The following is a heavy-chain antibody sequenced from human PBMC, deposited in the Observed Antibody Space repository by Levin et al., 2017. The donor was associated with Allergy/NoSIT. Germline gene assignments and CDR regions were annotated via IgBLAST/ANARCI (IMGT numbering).Heavy chain of an antibody. D-gene: IGHD5-12*01. CDR1: GYTFTGYY. CDR2: INPNSGGT. V-gene: IGHV1-2*02. Sequence: ASVKVSCKASGYTFTGYYMHWVRQAPGQGLEWMGWINPNSGGTNYAQKFQGRVTMTRDTSISTAYMELSRLRSDDTAVYYCARASVVGGYDLYYFDYWGQGTLVTVSS. CDR3: ARASVVGGYDLYYFDY. J-gene: IGHJ4*02.